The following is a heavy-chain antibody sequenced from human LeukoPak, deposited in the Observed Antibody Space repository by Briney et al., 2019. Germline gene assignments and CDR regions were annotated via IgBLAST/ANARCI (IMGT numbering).Heavy chain of an antibody. CDR3: ARESETYCGGGSCKNFDY. J-gene: IGHJ4*02. CDR1: GSSISSGYY. CDR2: KFHSGST. D-gene: IGHD2-15*01. Sequence: PSETLSLTCAVSGSSISSGYYWGWIRQPPGKGLEWIGSKFHSGSTYYNPSLKSRVTISVDRSKNQFSLNLTSVTAADTAVYYCARESETYCGGGSCKNFDYWGQGTLVAVSS. V-gene: IGHV4-38-2*02.